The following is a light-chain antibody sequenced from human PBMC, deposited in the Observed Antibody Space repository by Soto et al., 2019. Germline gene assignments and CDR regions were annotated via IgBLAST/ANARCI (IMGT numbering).Light chain of an antibody. V-gene: IGKV3-15*01. CDR2: GAS. Sequence: EIVMTQSPATLSVSPGEGATLSCRASQSVSSKLAWYQQKPGQAPRLLIYGASTRATGIPARFSGSGSGTDFTLIISSLQSEDFAVYYCQQYNNWPRTFGQGTKVDIK. J-gene: IGKJ1*01. CDR3: QQYNNWPRT. CDR1: QSVSSK.